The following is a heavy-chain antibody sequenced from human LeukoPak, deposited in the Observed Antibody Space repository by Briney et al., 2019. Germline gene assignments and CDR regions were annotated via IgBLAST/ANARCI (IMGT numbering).Heavy chain of an antibody. CDR2: IIPIFGTA. CDR1: GGTFSSYA. D-gene: IGHD6-13*01. V-gene: IGHV1-69*13. J-gene: IGHJ4*02. Sequence: ASVKVSCKASGGTFSSYAISWVRQAPGQGLEWMGGIIPIFGTANYAQKFQGRVTITADESTSTAYMELSSLRSEDTAVYYCARGSGTIAAAGYYFDYWGQGTLVTVSS. CDR3: ARGSGTIAAAGYYFDY.